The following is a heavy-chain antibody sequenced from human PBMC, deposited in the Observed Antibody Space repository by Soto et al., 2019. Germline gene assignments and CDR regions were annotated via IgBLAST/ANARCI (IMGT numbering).Heavy chain of an antibody. Sequence: QVQWQESGPGLVKPSQTLSLTCTVSGGSIIDGQTYLNWIRQHPERGLEWMGYINYRGTTNYSPARNSRTLISIDTSKNQFSLRLTAVSASDTAVYYCARDAPGVAPYWGQGTLVTVSS. CDR3: ARDAPGVAPY. CDR1: GGSIIDGQTY. V-gene: IGHV4-31*03. J-gene: IGHJ4*02. D-gene: IGHD2-15*01. CDR2: INYRGTT.